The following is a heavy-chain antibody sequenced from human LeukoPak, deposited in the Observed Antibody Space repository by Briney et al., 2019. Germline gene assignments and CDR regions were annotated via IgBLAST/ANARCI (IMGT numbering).Heavy chain of an antibody. CDR3: ARGPIYLWIYYGMDV. J-gene: IGHJ6*02. V-gene: IGHV3-49*04. CDR1: GFSFGDHA. CDR2: IRSGAYGQTT. Sequence: GGSLTLSGTASGFSFGDHAMTWVRHAPGKGLEWVSFIRSGAYGQTTEYAASMIERFTISRDNSNGIVYLQMNSLKTEDTAKYYCARGPIYLWIYYGMDVWGQGTTVIVSS. D-gene: IGHD3-9*01.